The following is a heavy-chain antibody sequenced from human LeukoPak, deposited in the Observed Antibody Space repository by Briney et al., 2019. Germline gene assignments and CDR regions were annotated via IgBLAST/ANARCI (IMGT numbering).Heavy chain of an antibody. CDR3: ARDEDSSSYSDY. CDR1: GGSISSSSYY. CDR2: IYYSGST. D-gene: IGHD6-6*01. V-gene: IGHV4-39*07. J-gene: IGHJ4*02. Sequence: SSETLSLTCTVSGGSISSSSYYWGWIRQPPGKGLEWIGSIYYSGSTYYNPSLKSRVTISVDTSKNQFSLKLSSVTAADTAVYYRARDEDSSSYSDYWGQGTLVTVSS.